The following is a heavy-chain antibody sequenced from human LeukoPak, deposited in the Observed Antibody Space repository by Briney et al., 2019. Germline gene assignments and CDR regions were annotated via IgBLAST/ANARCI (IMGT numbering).Heavy chain of an antibody. D-gene: IGHD3-22*01. J-gene: IGHJ4*02. CDR2: ISSNGGST. V-gene: IGHV3-64D*06. CDR3: VKGNNYDSSGYQFDY. Sequence: GGSLRLSCSASGFTFRSYVMYWVRQAPGKGLEYVSVISSNGGSTNYADSVKGRFTISRDNSKNTLYLRMSSLRAEDTAVYYCVKGNNYDSSGYQFDYWGQGTLVTVSS. CDR1: GFTFRSYV.